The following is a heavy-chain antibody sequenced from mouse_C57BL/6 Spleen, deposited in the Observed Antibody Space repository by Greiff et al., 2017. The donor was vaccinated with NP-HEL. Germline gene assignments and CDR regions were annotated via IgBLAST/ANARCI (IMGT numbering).Heavy chain of an antibody. V-gene: IGHV1-18*01. Sequence: EVQLQQSGPELVKPGASVKIPCKASGYTFTDYNMDWVKQSHGKSLEWIGDINPNNGGTIYNQKFKGKATLTVDKSSSTAYMERRSLTSEDTAVYYCARSDYDEAWFAYWGQGTLITVSA. CDR2: INPNNGGT. J-gene: IGHJ3*01. D-gene: IGHD2-4*01. CDR3: ARSDYDEAWFAY. CDR1: GYTFTDYN.